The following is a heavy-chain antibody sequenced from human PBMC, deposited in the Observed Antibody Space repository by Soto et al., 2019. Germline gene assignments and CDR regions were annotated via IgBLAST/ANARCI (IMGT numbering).Heavy chain of an antibody. J-gene: IGHJ3*02. CDR3: ARLLRSGSYYIRAFDI. CDR1: GGSISSYY. Sequence: PSETLSLTCTFSGGSISSYYWSWIRQPPGKGLEWIGYIYYRGSTNYNPSLKSRVTISVDTSKNQFSLKLSSVTAADTAVYYCARLLRSGSYYIRAFDIWGQGTMVTVSS. V-gene: IGHV4-59*08. CDR2: IYYRGST. D-gene: IGHD3-10*01.